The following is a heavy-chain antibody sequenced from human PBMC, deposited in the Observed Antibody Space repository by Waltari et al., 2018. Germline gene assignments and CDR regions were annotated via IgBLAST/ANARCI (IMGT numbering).Heavy chain of an antibody. V-gene: IGHV3-48*03. D-gene: IGHD5-12*01. J-gene: IGHJ4*02. CDR2: ISSSGNTI. Sequence: EVQLVESGGGLVQPGGYLRLSCAASGFTFINYEMTGVRQAPGKGLDWVSHISSSGNTINYAGSVKGRFTMSRDNAKNSLYLDMNSLRAEDTAVYYCARGSYTGYEVDYWGQGTLVTVSS. CDR1: GFTFINYE. CDR3: ARGSYTGYEVDY.